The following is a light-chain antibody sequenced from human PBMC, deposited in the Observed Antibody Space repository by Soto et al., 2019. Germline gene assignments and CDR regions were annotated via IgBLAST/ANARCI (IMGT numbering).Light chain of an antibody. CDR2: RNN. Sequence: QSVLTQPPSASGTPGQRVTISCSGSSSNIGSNYVYWYQQLPGTAPKLLIYRNNQRPSGVPDRFSGSKSGTSASLAISGLRSEDEADYYCAARDDSLRGVVFGGGTQLTVL. J-gene: IGLJ2*01. V-gene: IGLV1-47*01. CDR3: AARDDSLRGVV. CDR1: SSNIGSNY.